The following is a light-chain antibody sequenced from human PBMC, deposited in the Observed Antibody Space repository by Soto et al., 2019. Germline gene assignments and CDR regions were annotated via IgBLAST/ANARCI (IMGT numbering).Light chain of an antibody. CDR2: KAS. CDR3: QHYNGLYT. Sequence: DIQMTQSPSTLSASVGDRVTITCRASQSISSWLAWYQQKPGKAPKLLIYKASSLESGVPSRFSGSGSGTEFTLTISRLQPDDFATYCCQHYNGLYTFGQGTKLEIK. V-gene: IGKV1-5*03. J-gene: IGKJ2*01. CDR1: QSISSW.